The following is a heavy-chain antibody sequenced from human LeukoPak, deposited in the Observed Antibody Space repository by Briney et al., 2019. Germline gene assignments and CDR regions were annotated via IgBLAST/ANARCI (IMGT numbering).Heavy chain of an antibody. Sequence: SETLSLTCTVSGGSISTYYWTWIRQPPGKGLEWVGSIHHSGSTRNNPSLKSRVTISVDTSKNQFSLMLTSVTAADTAVYFCAREEAGGVRYDIWGQGTMVTVSS. CDR3: AREEAGGVRYDI. CDR2: IHHSGST. D-gene: IGHD2-21*02. J-gene: IGHJ3*02. CDR1: GGSISTYY. V-gene: IGHV4-59*01.